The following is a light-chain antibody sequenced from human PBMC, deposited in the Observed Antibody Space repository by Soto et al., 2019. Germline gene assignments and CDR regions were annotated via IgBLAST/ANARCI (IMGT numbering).Light chain of an antibody. CDR2: NVY. CDR3: TSYTNRYTYG. J-gene: IGLJ1*01. CDR1: SSDVGGYDY. Sequence: SALTQPASVSGSPGQSITISCTGTSSDVGGYDYVGWYQQHPGKAPKLMIYNVYNRPSGVSFRFSGSKSGNTASLTISGLQTEDEADYYCTSYTNRYTYGFGTGTKVTVL. V-gene: IGLV2-14*01.